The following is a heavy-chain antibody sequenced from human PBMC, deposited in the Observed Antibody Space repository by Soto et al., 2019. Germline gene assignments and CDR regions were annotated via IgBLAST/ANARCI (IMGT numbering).Heavy chain of an antibody. Sequence: GASVKVSCKASGYTFTGYYMHWVRQAPGQGLEWMGWINPNRGGTNYAKKFQGWVTMTRDTSISTAYMELSRLRSDDTAVYYCARDMLGWYDYVWGSYRSVAFDIWGQGTMVTVSS. V-gene: IGHV1-2*04. D-gene: IGHD3-16*02. J-gene: IGHJ3*02. CDR3: ARDMLGWYDYVWGSYRSVAFDI. CDR1: GYTFTGYY. CDR2: INPNRGGT.